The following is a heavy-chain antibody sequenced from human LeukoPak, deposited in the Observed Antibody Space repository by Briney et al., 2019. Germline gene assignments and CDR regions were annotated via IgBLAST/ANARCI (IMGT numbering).Heavy chain of an antibody. Sequence: PGGSLRLSCAASGFTFSSYWMHWVRQAPGKGLEWVSSISSSSSYIYYADSVKGRFTISRDNAKNSLYLQMNSLRAEDTAVYYCARANSSGWYYFDYWGQGTLVTVSS. CDR2: ISSSSSYI. J-gene: IGHJ4*02. D-gene: IGHD6-19*01. V-gene: IGHV3-21*01. CDR1: GFTFSSYW. CDR3: ARANSSGWYYFDY.